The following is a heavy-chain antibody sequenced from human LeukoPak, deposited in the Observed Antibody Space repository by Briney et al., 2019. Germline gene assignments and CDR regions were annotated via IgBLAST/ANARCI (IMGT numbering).Heavy chain of an antibody. CDR3: ARVVPNYNFWSGPFWFDP. CDR1: GGSISTDY. Sequence: SETLSLTCTVSGGSISTDYWSWIRQPPGKGLEWIGYIYYSGSTNYNPSLKSRVTISVDTSKNQFSLNLSSVTAADTAVYYCARVVPNYNFWSGPFWFDPWGQGTLVTVSS. J-gene: IGHJ5*02. D-gene: IGHD3-3*01. CDR2: IYYSGST. V-gene: IGHV4-59*01.